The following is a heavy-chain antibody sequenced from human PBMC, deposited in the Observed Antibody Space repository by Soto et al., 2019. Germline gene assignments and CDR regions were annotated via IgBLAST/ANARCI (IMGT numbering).Heavy chain of an antibody. Sequence: PGGSLRLSCAASGFTFSSYAMSWVRQAPGKGLEWVSAISGSGGSTYYADSVKGRFTISRDNSKNTLYLQMNSLRAEDTAVYYCAKDVDPYYDILTGYYDPGAFDIWGQGTKVTVSS. CDR1: GFTFSSYA. J-gene: IGHJ3*02. CDR2: ISGSGGST. V-gene: IGHV3-23*01. D-gene: IGHD3-9*01. CDR3: AKDVDPYYDILTGYYDPGAFDI.